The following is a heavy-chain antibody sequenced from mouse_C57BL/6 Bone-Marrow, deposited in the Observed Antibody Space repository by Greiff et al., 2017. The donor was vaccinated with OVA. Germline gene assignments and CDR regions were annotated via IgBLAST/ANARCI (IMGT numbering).Heavy chain of an antibody. D-gene: IGHD2-3*01. CDR3: ARDEGYPRFDY. J-gene: IGHJ2*01. CDR2: IYPGSGST. CDR1: GYTFTSYR. V-gene: IGHV1-55*01. Sequence: QVQLQQPGAELVKPGASVKMSCKASGYTFTSYRITWVKQRPGQGLEWIGDIYPGSGSTNYNEKFKSKATLTVDTSSSTAYMQLSSLTSEDAAVYYCARDEGYPRFDYWGQGTTLTVSS.